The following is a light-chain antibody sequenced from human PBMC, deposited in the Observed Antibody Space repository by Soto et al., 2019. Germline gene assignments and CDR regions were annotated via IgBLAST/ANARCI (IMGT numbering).Light chain of an antibody. J-gene: IGKJ1*01. CDR3: HQYGSSPRT. V-gene: IGKV3-20*01. CDR2: GAS. CDR1: QSVSSRY. Sequence: ETVLTQSPGTLSLSPGERATLSCRASQSVSSRYFVWYQQKPGQAPRLLIYGASSRATGIPDRFSGSGSGTDFTLTISRLEPEDFAVYYCHQYGSSPRTFGQGTKVEIK.